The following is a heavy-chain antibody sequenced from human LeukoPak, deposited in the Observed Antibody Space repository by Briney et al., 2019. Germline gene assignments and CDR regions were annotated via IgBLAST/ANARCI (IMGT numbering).Heavy chain of an antibody. CDR1: GFTFSSYA. Sequence: GGSLRLSCAASGFTFSSYAMSWVRQAPGKGLEWVSAISGSGSGGSTYYADSVKGRFTISRDNSKNTLYLQMDSLRAEDTAVYYCAKSSPPPLRYWGQGTLVTVSS. J-gene: IGHJ4*02. CDR2: ISGSGSGGST. V-gene: IGHV3-23*01. CDR3: AKSSPPPLRY.